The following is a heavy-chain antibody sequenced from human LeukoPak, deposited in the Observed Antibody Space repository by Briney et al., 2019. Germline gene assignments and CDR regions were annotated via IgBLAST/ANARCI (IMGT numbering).Heavy chain of an antibody. CDR1: GYSFTSYW. CDR2: IYPGDSDT. V-gene: IGHV5-51*01. Sequence: GESLKISCKGSGYSFTSYWIGWVRQMTGKGLEWMGIIYPGDSDTRYSPSFQGQVTISADKSISTAYLQWSSLKASDTAMYYCARGITMVRGEGHAFDIWGQGTMVTVSS. J-gene: IGHJ3*02. CDR3: ARGITMVRGEGHAFDI. D-gene: IGHD3-10*01.